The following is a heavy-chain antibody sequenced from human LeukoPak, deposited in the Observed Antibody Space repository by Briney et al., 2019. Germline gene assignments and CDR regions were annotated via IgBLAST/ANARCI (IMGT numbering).Heavy chain of an antibody. CDR3: AREDAVSSDDAFDL. V-gene: IGHV4-39*07. CDR1: GGSVSTIDYY. CDR2: VYYSGST. Sequence: NPSETLSLTCTASGGSVSTIDYYWGWIRQPPGKGLEWIGSVYYSGSTYYNAPLKSRVTISVDTSKNQFSLKLSAVTAADTAMYYCAREDAVSSDDAFDLWGQGTMVTVS. D-gene: IGHD6-19*01. J-gene: IGHJ3*01.